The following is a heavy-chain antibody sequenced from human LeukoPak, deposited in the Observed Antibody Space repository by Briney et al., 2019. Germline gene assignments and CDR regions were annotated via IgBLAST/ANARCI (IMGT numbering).Heavy chain of an antibody. CDR2: ISWNSGSI. V-gene: IGHV3-9*01. Sequence: GGSLRLSCAASGFTFDDYAMHWVRQAPGKGLEWVSGISWNSGSIGYADSVKGRFTISRDSAKNSLYLQMNSLRAEDTALYYCAKDTNPYYYDSSGYPPSYFDYWGQGTLVTVSS. CDR3: AKDTNPYYYDSSGYPPSYFDY. CDR1: GFTFDDYA. D-gene: IGHD3-22*01. J-gene: IGHJ4*02.